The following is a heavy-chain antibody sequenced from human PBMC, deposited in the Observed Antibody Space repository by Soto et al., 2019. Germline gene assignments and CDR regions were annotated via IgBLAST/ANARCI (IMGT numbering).Heavy chain of an antibody. D-gene: IGHD1-26*01. J-gene: IGHJ6*02. CDR2: IYYSGST. CDR3: ARLFRASGSYYNYYYGMDV. CDR1: GGSISSSSYY. Sequence: SETLSLTCTVSGGSISSSSYYWGWIRQPPGKGLEWIGSIYYSGSTYYNPSLKSRVTISVDTSKNQFSLKLSSVTAADTAVYYCARLFRASGSYYNYYYGMDVWGQGTTVTVSS. V-gene: IGHV4-39*01.